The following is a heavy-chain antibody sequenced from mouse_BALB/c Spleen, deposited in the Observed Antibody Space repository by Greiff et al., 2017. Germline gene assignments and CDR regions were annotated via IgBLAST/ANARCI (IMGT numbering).Heavy chain of an antibody. CDR2: INPSSGYT. CDR3: ARIYYGSEDY. V-gene: IGHV1-4*02. D-gene: IGHD1-1*01. J-gene: IGHJ2*01. CDR1: GYTFTSYT. Sequence: QVQLKESAAELARPGASVKMSCKASGYTFTSYTMHWVKQRPGQGLEWIGYINPSSGYTEYNQKFKDKTTLTADKSSSTAYMQLSSLTSEDSAVYYCARIYYGSEDYWGQGTTLTVSS.